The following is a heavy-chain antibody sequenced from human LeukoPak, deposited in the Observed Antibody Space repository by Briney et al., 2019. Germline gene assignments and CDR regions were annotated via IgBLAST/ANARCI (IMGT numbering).Heavy chain of an antibody. V-gene: IGHV4-4*02. J-gene: IGHJ4*02. D-gene: IGHD5-12*01. CDR2: IYHSGTT. Sequence: PSETLSLTCSVSGGSISNNNWWSWVRQSPGKGLEWIGNIYHSGTTHYNPSLKSRATISVDKSKNQFSLKLNSVTAADTAVYYCARVLGVMNSGYPDYWGQGTLVTVSS. CDR1: GGSISNNNW. CDR3: ARVLGVMNSGYPDY.